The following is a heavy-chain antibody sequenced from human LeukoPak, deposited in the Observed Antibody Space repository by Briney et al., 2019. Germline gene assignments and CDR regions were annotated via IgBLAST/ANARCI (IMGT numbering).Heavy chain of an antibody. D-gene: IGHD4-23*01. CDR3: AKSTVMTTVVTPAFDY. CDR2: TSSTGSYM. CDR1: GFTLSSNG. V-gene: IGHV3-21*04. J-gene: IGHJ4*02. Sequence: PGGSLRLSCAASGFTLSSNGISWVRQAPGKGLEWVSSTSSTGSYMYYEDSVKGRFTISRDNSKNTLYLQMNSLRAEDTAVYYCAKSTVMTTVVTPAFDYWGQGTLVTVSS.